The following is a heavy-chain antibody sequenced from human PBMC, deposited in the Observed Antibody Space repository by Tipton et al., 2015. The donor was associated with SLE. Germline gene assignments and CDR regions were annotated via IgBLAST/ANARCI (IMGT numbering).Heavy chain of an antibody. CDR1: GFTFSSHA. CDR3: ATQTTYYYDSGTYDAFAM. CDR2: LSPGMTE. V-gene: IGHV3-23*01. D-gene: IGHD3-10*01. J-gene: IGHJ3*02. Sequence: SLRLSCSASGFTFSSHAMNWVRQTPGKVLEWVSALSPGMTEYYADSVKGRFTISRDNSKNTLYLQMNRLRAEDTAVYYCATQTTYYYDSGTYDAFAMWGQGTMVTVSS.